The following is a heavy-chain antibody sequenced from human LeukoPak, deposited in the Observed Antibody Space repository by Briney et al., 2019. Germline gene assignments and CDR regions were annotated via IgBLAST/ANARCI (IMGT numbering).Heavy chain of an antibody. CDR2: IIPILGIA. CDR3: ARSAYYYGSGSYFPLDY. V-gene: IGHV1-69*02. J-gene: IGHJ4*02. Sequence: SVKVSCKATSRISWVRQAPGQGLEWMGRIIPILGIANYAQKFQGRVTITADKSTSTAYMELSSLRSEDTAVYYCARSAYYYGSGSYFPLDYWGQGTLVTVSS. CDR1: TSR. D-gene: IGHD3-10*01.